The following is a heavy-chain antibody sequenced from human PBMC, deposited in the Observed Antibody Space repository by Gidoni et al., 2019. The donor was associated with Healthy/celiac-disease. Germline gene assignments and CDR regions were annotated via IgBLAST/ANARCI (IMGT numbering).Heavy chain of an antibody. D-gene: IGHD6-13*01. CDR3: ARVTAAAAFESDY. CDR2: ISSSSSYI. J-gene: IGHJ4*02. CDR1: GFTFSSYS. Sequence: EVQLVESGGGLVKPGGSLRLSCAASGFTFSSYSMNWVRQAPGKGLEWVSSISSSSSYIYYADSVKGRFTISRDNAKNSLYLQMNSLRAEDTAVYYCARVTAAAAFESDYWGQGTLVTVSS. V-gene: IGHV3-21*01.